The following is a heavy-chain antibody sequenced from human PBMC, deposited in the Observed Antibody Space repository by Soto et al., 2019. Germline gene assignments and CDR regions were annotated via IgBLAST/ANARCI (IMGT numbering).Heavy chain of an antibody. CDR1: GGSISSGGYS. Sequence: SETLSLTCTVSGGSISSGGYSWSWIRQPPGKGLEWIGYIYHSGSTYYNPSLKSRVTISVDTSKNQFSLKLSSVTAADTAVYYCARVYGVYLDYWGQGTLVTVSS. CDR3: ARVYGVYLDY. CDR2: IYHSGST. J-gene: IGHJ4*02. V-gene: IGHV4-30-2*01. D-gene: IGHD4-17*01.